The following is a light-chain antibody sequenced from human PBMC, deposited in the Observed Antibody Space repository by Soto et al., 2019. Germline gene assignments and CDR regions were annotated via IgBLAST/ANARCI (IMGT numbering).Light chain of an antibody. CDR3: QQYNNWPPWT. V-gene: IGKV3-15*01. CDR1: QSVSSN. CDR2: GAS. J-gene: IGKJ1*01. Sequence: EIVMTQSTATLSVSPGERATLSCRASQSVSSNLDWYQQKPGQAPRLLSYGASTRATGIPARFSGSGSGTEFTLTISSLQSEDFAVYYCQQYNNWPPWTFGQGTKVEIK.